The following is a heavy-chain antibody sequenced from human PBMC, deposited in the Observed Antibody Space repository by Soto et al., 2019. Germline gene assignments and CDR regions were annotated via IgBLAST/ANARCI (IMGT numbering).Heavy chain of an antibody. D-gene: IGHD6-19*01. CDR2: IWFDGSNK. Sequence: QVQLVESGGGVVQPGRSLRLSCAASGFTFSTSVMHWVRQAPGKGLEWVAVIWFDGSNKYYADSVKGRFTISGDNSKNTLALQMNSLRGEDTALYYCARSMFNGDSGQLTLSSGWDNWYFDLWGRGTLVTVSS. J-gene: IGHJ2*01. CDR1: GFTFSTSV. CDR3: ARSMFNGDSGQLTLSSGWDNWYFDL. V-gene: IGHV3-33*01.